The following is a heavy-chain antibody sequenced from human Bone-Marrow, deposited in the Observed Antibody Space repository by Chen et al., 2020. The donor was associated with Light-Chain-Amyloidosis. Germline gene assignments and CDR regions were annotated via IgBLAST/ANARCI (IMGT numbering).Heavy chain of an antibody. CDR1: GGSISSGGYY. J-gene: IGHJ5*02. V-gene: IGHV4-31*03. Sequence: QVQLQESGPGLVKPSQTLSLTCTVSGGSISSGGYYWSWIRQHPGKGLEWIGYIYYSGGTYYNPSLKSRVTISVDTSKNQFSLKLSSVTAADTAVYYCARDLHCSSTSCSWFDPWGQGTLVTVSS. CDR2: IYYSGGT. D-gene: IGHD2-2*01. CDR3: ARDLHCSSTSCSWFDP.